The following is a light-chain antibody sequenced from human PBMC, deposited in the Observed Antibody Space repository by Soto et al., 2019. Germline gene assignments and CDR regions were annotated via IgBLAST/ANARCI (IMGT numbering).Light chain of an antibody. CDR2: RNI. CDR3: AACDDSLSGVV. V-gene: IGLV1-47*01. CDR1: SSNIGSNY. Sequence: QSVLTQAPSASGTPGQSVTISCSGSSSNIGSNYVYWYQQLPGTAPKLLIYRNIQRPSGVPDRFSGSKSGTSASLAISGLRSEDEADYYCAACDDSLSGVVFGGGTKLTVL. J-gene: IGLJ3*02.